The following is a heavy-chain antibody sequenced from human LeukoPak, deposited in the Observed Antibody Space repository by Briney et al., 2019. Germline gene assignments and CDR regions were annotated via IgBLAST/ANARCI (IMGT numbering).Heavy chain of an antibody. V-gene: IGHV3-74*01. CDR1: GFTFSTYW. J-gene: IGHJ4*02. CDR3: AKDSEPDYGDYGYFDY. CDR2: IKGDGSST. D-gene: IGHD4-17*01. Sequence: GGSLRLSCAASGFTFSTYWMHWVRQAPGKGLVWVARIKGDGSSTIYADSVKGRFTISRDNSKNTLYLQTSSLRAEDTAVYYCAKDSEPDYGDYGYFDYWGQGTLVTVSS.